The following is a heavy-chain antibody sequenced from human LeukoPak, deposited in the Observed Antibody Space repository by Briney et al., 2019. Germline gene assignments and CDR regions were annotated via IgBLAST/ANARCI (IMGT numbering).Heavy chain of an antibody. CDR2: IWSDESSQ. J-gene: IGHJ5*02. D-gene: IGHD2-21*01. V-gene: IGHV3-33*06. CDR1: GFTFSNYG. Sequence: PGGSLRLSCAASGFTFSNYGMHWVRQAPGKGLEWVALIWSDESSQYYADSVKGRFTISRDNSNNTQFLQMNSLRAEDTAVYYCAKDRGSRIYDGFTWLDPWGQGTLVTVSS. CDR3: AKDRGSRIYDGFTWLDP.